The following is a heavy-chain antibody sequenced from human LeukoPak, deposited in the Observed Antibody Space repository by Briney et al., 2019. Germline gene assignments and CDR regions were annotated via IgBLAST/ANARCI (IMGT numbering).Heavy chain of an antibody. Sequence: ASVKVSCKASGYTFTSYYMHWVRQAPGQGLEWMGIINPSGGDTSYAQKFQGRLTMTRDTSTNTVYMELTSLRSEDTAVYYCARAVASMGATTGFDYWGQGTLVAVSS. CDR2: INPSGGDT. J-gene: IGHJ4*02. CDR1: GYTFTSYY. V-gene: IGHV1-46*01. CDR3: ARAVASMGATTGFDY. D-gene: IGHD1-26*01.